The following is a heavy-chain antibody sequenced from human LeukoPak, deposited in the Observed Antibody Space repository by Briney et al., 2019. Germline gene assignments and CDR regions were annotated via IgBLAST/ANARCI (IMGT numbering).Heavy chain of an antibody. CDR2: ISWNSGSI. CDR3: AKEGVTPFDY. Sequence: GGSLRLSCAASGFTFDDYAMHWVRQAPGKGLEWVSGISWNSGSIGYADSVKGRFTISRGNAKNSLYLQMNSLRAEDTALYYCAKEGVTPFDYWGQGTLVTVSS. V-gene: IGHV3-9*01. CDR1: GFTFDDYA. J-gene: IGHJ4*02. D-gene: IGHD2-21*02.